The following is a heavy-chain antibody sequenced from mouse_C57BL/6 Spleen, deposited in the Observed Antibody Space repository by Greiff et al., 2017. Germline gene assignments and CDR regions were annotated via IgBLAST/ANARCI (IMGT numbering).Heavy chain of an antibody. V-gene: IGHV1-64*01. Sequence: VKLQQPGAELVKPGASVKLSCKASGYTFTSYWMHWVKQRPGQGLEWIGMIHPNSGSTNDNEKFKSKATLTVDKSSSTAYMQLSSLTSEDSAVYYCARCGYYAMDYWGQGTSVTVSS. CDR3: ARCGYYAMDY. J-gene: IGHJ4*01. CDR1: GYTFTSYW. CDR2: IHPNSGST.